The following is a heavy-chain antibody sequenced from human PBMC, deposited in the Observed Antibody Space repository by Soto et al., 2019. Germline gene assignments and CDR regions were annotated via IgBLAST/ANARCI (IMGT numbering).Heavy chain of an antibody. D-gene: IGHD3-22*01. V-gene: IGHV3-73*01. CDR1: GSTFIDSA. CDR2: IRSKANSFAT. J-gene: IGHJ3*02. CDR3: TRQWYYYDSSGPTDAFDI. Sequence: GGSLRLSCAASGSTFIDSAMQWVRQASGKGLEWVGHIRSKANSFATAYVASERGRFTISRDDSKNTAYMQMNSLKTEETAVYYCTRQWYYYDSSGPTDAFDIWGQGTMVTVSS.